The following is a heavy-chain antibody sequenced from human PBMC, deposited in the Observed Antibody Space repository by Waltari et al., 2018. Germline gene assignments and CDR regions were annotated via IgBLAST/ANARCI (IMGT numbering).Heavy chain of an antibody. D-gene: IGHD3-22*01. J-gene: IGHJ4*02. CDR2: INHSGST. CDR1: GGSFSGYY. V-gene: IGHV4-34*01. Sequence: QVQLQQWGAGLLKPSETLSLTCAVYGGSFSGYYWSWIRQPPGKGLAWIGEINHSGSTNYNPSLKSRVTRSVDTSKNQFSLKLSSVTAADTAVYYCARSSSSGYYFGYWGQGTLVTVSS. CDR3: ARSSSSGYYFGY.